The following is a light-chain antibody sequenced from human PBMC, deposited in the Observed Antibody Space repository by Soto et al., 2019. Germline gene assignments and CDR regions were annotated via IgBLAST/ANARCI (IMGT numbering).Light chain of an antibody. CDR1: MRDVGAYNL. Sequence: QSALTQPAPVSGSAGQSITISCSGTMRDVGAYNLVSWYQQHPGTAPKLIIYEVRNRPSGISSRFSGSRSGNTASLTISGLQPEDEGGYYCSGYTATSPPVFGGGTKVTVL. CDR3: SGYTATSPPV. CDR2: EVR. V-gene: IGLV2-14*01. J-gene: IGLJ3*02.